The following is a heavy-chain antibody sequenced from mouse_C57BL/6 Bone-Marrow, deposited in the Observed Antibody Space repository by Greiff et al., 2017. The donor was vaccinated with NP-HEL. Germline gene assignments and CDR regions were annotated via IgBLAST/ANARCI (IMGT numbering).Heavy chain of an antibody. V-gene: IGHV1-47*01. J-gene: IGHJ2*01. CDR2: FHPYNDDT. D-gene: IGHD2-1*01. CDR3: ARGGNYWYYFDY. Sequence: QVQLQQSGAELVKPGASVEMSCKASGYTFTTYPIEWVKQNHGTSLEWIGNFHPYNDDTEYNEKFKNKATLTVEKSSSTVYLEISRLTSDDSSVYNGARGGNYWYYFDYWGQGTTLTVSS. CDR1: GYTFTTYP.